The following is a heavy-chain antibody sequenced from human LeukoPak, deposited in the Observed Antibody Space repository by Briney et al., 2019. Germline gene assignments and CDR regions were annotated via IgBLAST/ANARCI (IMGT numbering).Heavy chain of an antibody. CDR1: GFTFSSYA. J-gene: IGHJ4*02. Sequence: GGSLRLSCSASGFTFSSYALNWVRQAPGKGLESVSAISSNGGSTSYADSVKGRFTISRDNSKNTLYLQMSSLRAEDTAVYYCVKDWGRGWYRFDCWGQGTLVTVSS. D-gene: IGHD6-19*01. V-gene: IGHV3-64D*09. CDR3: VKDWGRGWYRFDC. CDR2: ISSNGGST.